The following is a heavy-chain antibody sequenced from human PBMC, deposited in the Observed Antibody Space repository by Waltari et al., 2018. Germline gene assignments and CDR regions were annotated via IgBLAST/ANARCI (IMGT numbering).Heavy chain of an antibody. V-gene: IGHV3-11*01. CDR3: VRELRGTGRHNDF. CDR1: GFKFTDYY. CDR2: ISGSCATI. Sequence: QEQLVESGGGLVKPGGSLRLSGAASGFKFTDYYMSWIRQAPGKGLEWVSCISGSCATINYADSVKCRFTISRDNADDSVSLEMSGLRVEDSAVYYCVRELRGTGRHNDFWGQGTRVTVSS. J-gene: IGHJ4*02. D-gene: IGHD1-1*01.